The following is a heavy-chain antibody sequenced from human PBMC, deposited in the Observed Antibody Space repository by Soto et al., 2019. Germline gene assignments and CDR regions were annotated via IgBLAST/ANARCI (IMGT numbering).Heavy chain of an antibody. V-gene: IGHV4-31*03. J-gene: IGHJ4*01. CDR2: IYDSVNT. CDR3: ARVDHRGYFAILAEY. D-gene: IGHD3-3*02. CDR1: GDSLSSGGHY. Sequence: SETRSLTCTVSGDSLSSGGHYWSWIRQHPGKGLEWIGHIYDSVNTYYSPSLRSRVTISADMSKNQFSLNLRSVTAADTAVYYCARVDHRGYFAILAEYWGQATLETVSS.